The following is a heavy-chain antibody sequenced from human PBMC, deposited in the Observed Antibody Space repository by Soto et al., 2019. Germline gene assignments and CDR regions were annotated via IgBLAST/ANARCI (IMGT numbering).Heavy chain of an antibody. CDR2: INAGNGNT. CDR1: GYTFTSYA. CDR3: AREVAVAGTGGWFDP. J-gene: IGHJ5*02. D-gene: IGHD6-19*01. Sequence: QVQIVQSGAEVKKPGASVKVSCKASGYTFTSYAMHWVRQAPGQRLEWMGWINAGNGNTKYSQKFQGRVTITRDTSAGTAYMELSSLRSEDTAVYYCAREVAVAGTGGWFDPWGQGTLVTVSS. V-gene: IGHV1-3*01.